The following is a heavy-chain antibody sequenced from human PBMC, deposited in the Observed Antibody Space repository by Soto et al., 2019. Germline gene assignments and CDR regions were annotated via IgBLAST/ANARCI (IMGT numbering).Heavy chain of an antibody. J-gene: IGHJ4*02. CDR2: INAGNGNT. CDR3: ARAPPPPSYDSRGWARVHFNY. V-gene: IGHV1-3*01. Sequence: QVQLVQSGAEVKKPGASVKVSCKASGYTFTSYAMHWVRQAPGQRLEWIGWINAGNGNTKYLEKFQGRVTITRDPTASTSYMDLSSLRSEDTAVYYCARAPPPPSYDSRGWARVHFNYWGQGTLVTVSS. CDR1: GYTFTSYA. D-gene: IGHD3-22*01.